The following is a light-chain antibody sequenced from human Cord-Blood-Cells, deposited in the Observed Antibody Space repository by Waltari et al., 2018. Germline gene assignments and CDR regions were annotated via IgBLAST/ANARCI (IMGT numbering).Light chain of an antibody. CDR2: DVS. CDR1: SSDVGGYNY. Sequence: QSALTPPRSVSGSPGQSVTISCTGTSSDVGGYNYVPWYQQHPGKAPKLMIYDVSKRPSGVPDRFSGSKSGNTASLTISGLQAEDEADYYCCSYAGSYTWVFGGGTKLTVL. CDR3: CSYAGSYTWV. J-gene: IGLJ3*02. V-gene: IGLV2-11*01.